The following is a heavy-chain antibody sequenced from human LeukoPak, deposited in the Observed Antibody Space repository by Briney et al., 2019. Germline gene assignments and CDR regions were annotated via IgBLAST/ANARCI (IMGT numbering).Heavy chain of an antibody. D-gene: IGHD3-10*01. V-gene: IGHV4-34*01. J-gene: IGHJ5*02. CDR2: INHSGST. CDR1: GGSFSGYY. Sequence: KSSETLSLTCAVYGGSFSGYYWSWIRQPPGKGLEWIGEINHSGSTNYNPSLKSRVTISVDTSKNQFSLKLSSVTAADTAVYYCARRSSMVRGVINRFDPWGQGTLVTVSS. CDR3: ARRSSMVRGVINRFDP.